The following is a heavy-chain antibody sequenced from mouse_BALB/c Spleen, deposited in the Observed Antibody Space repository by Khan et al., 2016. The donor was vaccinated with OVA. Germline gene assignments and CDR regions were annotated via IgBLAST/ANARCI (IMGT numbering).Heavy chain of an antibody. CDR3: ARSYDGAWFAY. V-gene: IGHV1-77*01. J-gene: IGHJ3*01. D-gene: IGHD1-1*01. CDR2: LYPGSGST. Sequence: QVQLKQSGPELVKPGASVKMSCKASGYTFSDYVISWVKLRTGQGLEWIGELYPGSGSTYYNEKFKGKATLTADKSSNTAYMQLSSLTSEDSAVYFCARSYDGAWFAYWGQGTLVTVS. CDR1: GYTFSDYV.